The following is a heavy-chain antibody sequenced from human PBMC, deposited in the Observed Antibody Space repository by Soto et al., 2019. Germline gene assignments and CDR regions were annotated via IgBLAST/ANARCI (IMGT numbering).Heavy chain of an antibody. CDR3: ARDALQYYDSDGRYAG. D-gene: IGHD3-16*01. Sequence: SGGSMKIAGPPAGFTCRHYSMPWLRQAPRKRLGWCAYMSTSSSSRCYADWVRVRITFSRDNGRNSIYLEMSSMRDEDTAIYYCARDALQYYDSDGRYAGWGPGTLVTVAS. J-gene: IGHJ4*02. V-gene: IGHV3-48*02. CDR2: MSTSSSSR. CDR1: GFTCRHYS.